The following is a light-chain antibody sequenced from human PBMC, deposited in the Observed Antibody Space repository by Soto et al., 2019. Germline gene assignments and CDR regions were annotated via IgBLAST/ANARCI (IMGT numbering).Light chain of an antibody. CDR2: GAS. CDR3: QQYGSVPLT. CDR1: QSVSTNC. J-gene: IGKJ4*01. V-gene: IGKV3-20*01. Sequence: EIVLTQSPGTLSLSPGERATLSCRASQSVSTNCLAWYQQKPGQAPRLLIYGASSRATGIPDRFSGSGSGADFTLTISRLEPEDFAVYFCQQYGSVPLTFGGGTKVEIK.